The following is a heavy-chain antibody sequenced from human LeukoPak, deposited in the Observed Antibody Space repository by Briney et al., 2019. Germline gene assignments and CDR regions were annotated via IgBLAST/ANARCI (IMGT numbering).Heavy chain of an antibody. CDR1: GFTFSSYA. CDR2: ISGSGGST. Sequence: PGESLRLSCAASGFTFSSYAMSWVRQAPGKGLEWVSAISGSGGSTYYADSIKGRFTISRDNAKNSLFLQMNSLRAEDTAMYYCARTYEYSSSSGMACWGQGTLVTVSS. V-gene: IGHV3-23*01. CDR3: ARTYEYSSSSGMAC. D-gene: IGHD6-6*01. J-gene: IGHJ4*02.